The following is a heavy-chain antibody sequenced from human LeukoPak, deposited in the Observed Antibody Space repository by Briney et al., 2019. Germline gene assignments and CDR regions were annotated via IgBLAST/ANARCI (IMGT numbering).Heavy chain of an antibody. CDR2: IYYSGIT. CDR1: GGSISSSY. Sequence: SETLSLTCTVSGGSISSSYWSCIRQPPGKGLEWIGYIYYSGITNYNPSLKSRVTISVDTSKNQFSLKLSSVTAADTAVYYCARRGRAFDIWGQGTMVTVSS. J-gene: IGHJ3*02. V-gene: IGHV4-59*08. CDR3: ARRGRAFDI. D-gene: IGHD2-15*01.